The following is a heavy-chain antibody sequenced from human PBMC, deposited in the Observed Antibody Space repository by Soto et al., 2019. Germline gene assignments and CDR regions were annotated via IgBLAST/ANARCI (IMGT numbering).Heavy chain of an antibody. CDR2: TYHSGNP. CDR3: ARVKGKFGEFLDY. D-gene: IGHD3-10*01. V-gene: IGHV4-30-2*01. CDR1: GDTISTGGYS. J-gene: IGHJ4*02. Sequence: SETLSLTCAVSGDTISTGGYSWAWIRQPPGKALEWIGHTYHSGNPYYNPSLKSRVTISVDKSKNQFSLKLSSVTAADTAVYYGARVKGKFGEFLDYWGQGTLVTVSS.